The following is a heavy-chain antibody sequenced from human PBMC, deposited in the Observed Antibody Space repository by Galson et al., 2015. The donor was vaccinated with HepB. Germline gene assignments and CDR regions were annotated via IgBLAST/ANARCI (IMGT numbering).Heavy chain of an antibody. CDR1: GYNFSTFA. Sequence: SVKVSCKASGYNFSTFAISWVRQAPGQGLEWIAWISPYSGNTNFAPKFQGRVALTTDASTTTAYMDLRSVGSDDTAMYYCARDRDYHYDDSGNYYDSSNAFDIWGQGTMVTVSS. D-gene: IGHD3-22*01. J-gene: IGHJ3*02. V-gene: IGHV1-18*01. CDR3: ARDRDYHYDDSGNYYDSSNAFDI. CDR2: ISPYSGNT.